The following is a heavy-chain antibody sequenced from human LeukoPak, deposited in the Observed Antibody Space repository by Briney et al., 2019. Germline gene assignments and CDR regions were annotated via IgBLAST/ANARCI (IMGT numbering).Heavy chain of an antibody. V-gene: IGHV1-69*05. CDR3: ARTPALAAPGNGYWFDP. CDR2: IIPIFGTA. CDR1: GGTFSSYA. D-gene: IGHD6-13*01. Sequence: SVKVSCKASGGTFSSYAISWVRQAPGQGLEWMGGIIPIFGTANYAQKFQGRVTITTDESTSTAYMELSSLRSEDTAVYYCARTPALAAPGNGYWFDPWGQGTLVTVSS. J-gene: IGHJ5*02.